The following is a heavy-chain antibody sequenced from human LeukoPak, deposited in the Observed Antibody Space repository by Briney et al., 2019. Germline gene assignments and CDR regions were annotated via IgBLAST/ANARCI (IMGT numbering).Heavy chain of an antibody. Sequence: GGSLRLSCVASGFTFSSYWMHWVRQAPGKGLVWVSRINSDGYSTGYADSVKGRFTISRDNAKNTLYLQMNSLRAEDTALYYCARDQGGIAAAGTVGWFDPWGLGTLVTVSS. CDR2: INSDGYST. V-gene: IGHV3-74*01. J-gene: IGHJ5*02. CDR1: GFTFSSYW. D-gene: IGHD6-13*01. CDR3: ARDQGGIAAAGTVGWFDP.